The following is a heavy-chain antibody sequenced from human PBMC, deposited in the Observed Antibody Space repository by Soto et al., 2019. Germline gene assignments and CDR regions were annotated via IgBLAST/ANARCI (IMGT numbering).Heavy chain of an antibody. CDR1: GFTFSAYY. CDR2: ISSSGTSA. Sequence: QVQLEESGGGLVKPGGSLRLSCAASGFTFSAYYMSWIRQAPGKGLEYISYISSSGTSANYADSVKGRFTISRDNAKNSLYLQINSLRAEDTAVSYCARDRGAVTGQYFDYWGQGALVTVSS. CDR3: ARDRGAVTGQYFDY. V-gene: IGHV3-11*05. D-gene: IGHD6-19*01. J-gene: IGHJ4*02.